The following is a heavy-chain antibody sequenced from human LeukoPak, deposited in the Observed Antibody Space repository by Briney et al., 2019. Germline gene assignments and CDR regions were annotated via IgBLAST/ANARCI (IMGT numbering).Heavy chain of an antibody. V-gene: IGHV3-48*03. CDR2: ISSSGSTI. Sequence: GGSLRLSCAASGFTFSSYEMNWVRQAPGKGLELVSYISSSGSTIYYADSVKGRFTISRDNAKNSLYLQMNSLRAEDTAVYYCARARQSRGDYWGQGTLVTVSS. D-gene: IGHD3-10*01. J-gene: IGHJ4*02. CDR3: ARARQSRGDY. CDR1: GFTFSSYE.